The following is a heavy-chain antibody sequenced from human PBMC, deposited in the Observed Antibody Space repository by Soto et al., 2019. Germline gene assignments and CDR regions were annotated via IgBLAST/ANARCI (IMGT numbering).Heavy chain of an antibody. CDR3: ARGCSSPSCGNWLDP. V-gene: IGHV1-18*01. D-gene: IGHD2-2*01. CDR2: ISAYNGNT. Sequence: ASVKVSCKASGYTFTSYGISWVRQAPGQGLEWMGWISAYNGNTNYAQKLQGRVTMTTDPSTSTAYMELRSLRSDDTAVYYFARGCSSPSCGNWLDPWGQGTLVTVSS. J-gene: IGHJ5*02. CDR1: GYTFTSYG.